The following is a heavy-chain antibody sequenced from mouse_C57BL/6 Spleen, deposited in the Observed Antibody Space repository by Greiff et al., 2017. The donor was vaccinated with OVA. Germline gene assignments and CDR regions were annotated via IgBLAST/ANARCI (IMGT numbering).Heavy chain of an antibody. CDR3: ARSHYGSSHWYFDV. CDR1: GYTFTSYW. Sequence: VQLQQPGAELVKPGASVKLSCKASGYTFTSYWMQWVKQRPGQGLEWIGEIDPSDSYTNYNQKFKGKATLTVDTSSSTAYMQLSSLTSEDSAVYYCARSHYGSSHWYFDVWGTGTTVTVSS. CDR2: IDPSDSYT. V-gene: IGHV1-50*01. J-gene: IGHJ1*03. D-gene: IGHD1-1*01.